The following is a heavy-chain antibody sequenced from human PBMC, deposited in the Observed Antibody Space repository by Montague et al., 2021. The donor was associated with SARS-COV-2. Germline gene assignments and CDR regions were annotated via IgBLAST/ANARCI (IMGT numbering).Heavy chain of an antibody. J-gene: IGHJ6*02. Sequence: CAISGDSVSSNSATWNWVRQSPSRGLEWLGRTYYRSKRYNDYAVSVRGRVTINPDTSKNQFSLQLNSVTPEDTAIYYCTSGSEGNYNAMDVWGQGTTVTVSS. CDR2: TYYRSKRYN. V-gene: IGHV6-1*01. D-gene: IGHD1-1*01. CDR1: GDSVSSNSAT. CDR3: TSGSEGNYNAMDV.